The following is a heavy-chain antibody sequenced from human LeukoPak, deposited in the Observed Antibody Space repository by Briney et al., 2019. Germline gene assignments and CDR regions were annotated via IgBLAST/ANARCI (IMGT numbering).Heavy chain of an antibody. V-gene: IGHV4-59*01. CDR2: IYYSGST. Sequence: SETLSLTCTVSGGSISSYYWSWIRQPPGKGLEWIGYIYYSGSTNYNPSLKSRVTISVDTSKNQFSLKLSSVTAADTAVYYCARCFGRLLHIDYWGQGTLVTVSS. D-gene: IGHD3-22*01. CDR1: GGSISSYY. J-gene: IGHJ4*02. CDR3: ARCFGRLLHIDY.